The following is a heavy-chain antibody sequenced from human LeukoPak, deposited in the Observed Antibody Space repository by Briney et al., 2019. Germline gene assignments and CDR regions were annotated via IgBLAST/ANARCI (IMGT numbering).Heavy chain of an antibody. CDR3: ARGDKQVGDYFYYYGIDV. V-gene: IGHV3-30-3*01. D-gene: IGHD2-15*01. Sequence: PGGSLRFSCAGSRFTFCSNAMRRDGQAPGQGRGGWTDISYEGSNKYYADTVKSRFTISGDNSKNTLYLQMNSLGDVETAGYYCARGDKQVGDYFYYYGIDVWGQGTTVTVSS. J-gene: IGHJ6*02. CDR2: ISYEGSNK. CDR1: RFTFCSNA.